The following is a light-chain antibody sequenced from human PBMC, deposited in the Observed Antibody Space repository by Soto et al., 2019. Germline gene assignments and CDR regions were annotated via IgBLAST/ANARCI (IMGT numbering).Light chain of an antibody. CDR2: DVS. J-gene: IGLJ2*01. V-gene: IGLV2-14*01. Sequence: QSALTQPASVSGSPGQSITISCTGTSSDVGAYHYVSWYQQHPGKAPKLIIYDVSDRPSGVSIRFSGSKSGYTASLTISGLQAEDEADYYCSSYTSRTTLVFGGGTKLTVL. CDR3: SSYTSRTTLV. CDR1: SSDVGAYHY.